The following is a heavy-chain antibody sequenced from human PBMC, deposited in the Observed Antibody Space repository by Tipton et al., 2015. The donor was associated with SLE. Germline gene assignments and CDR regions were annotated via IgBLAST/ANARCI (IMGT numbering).Heavy chain of an antibody. D-gene: IGHD6-19*01. CDR1: GYFFNGYG. V-gene: IGHV1-18*01. Sequence: QSGPEVKKPGASVKVSCKASGYFFNGYGISWVRRAPGQGLEWMGWISGYNGDTNYAQKFRGRVTMTTDTSTTTAYMEVRSLRSDDTAVYYCARDFGSGWASDYWGQGTLVSVSS. CDR3: ARDFGSGWASDY. CDR2: ISGYNGDT. J-gene: IGHJ4*02.